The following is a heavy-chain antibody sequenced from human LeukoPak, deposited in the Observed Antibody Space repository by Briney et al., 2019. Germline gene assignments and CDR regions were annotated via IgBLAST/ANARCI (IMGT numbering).Heavy chain of an antibody. Sequence: GGSLRLSCAASGFTFSSYWMSWVRQAPGKGLEWVANIKQDGSEKYYVDSVKGRFTISRDNAKNSLYLQMNSLRAEDTAVYYCARGPDGCGSGSYSDYYYYYMDVWGKGTTVTVSS. CDR1: GFTFSSYW. CDR3: ARGPDGCGSGSYSDYYYYYMDV. J-gene: IGHJ6*03. D-gene: IGHD3-10*01. CDR2: IKQDGSEK. V-gene: IGHV3-7*01.